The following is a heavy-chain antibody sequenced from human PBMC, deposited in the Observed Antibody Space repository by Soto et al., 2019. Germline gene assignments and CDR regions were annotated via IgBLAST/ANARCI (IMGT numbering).Heavy chain of an antibody. Sequence: GGSLRLSCAAPGFTFSSYGMHWVRQAPGEGLEWVAVISYDGSNKYYADSVKGRFTISRDNSKNTLFLQMNSLRGEDTAVYYCAKESYSSSSYYYGMDVWGQGTTVTVSS. CDR3: AKESYSSSSYYYGMDV. J-gene: IGHJ6*02. D-gene: IGHD6-6*01. CDR2: ISYDGSNK. V-gene: IGHV3-30*18. CDR1: GFTFSSYG.